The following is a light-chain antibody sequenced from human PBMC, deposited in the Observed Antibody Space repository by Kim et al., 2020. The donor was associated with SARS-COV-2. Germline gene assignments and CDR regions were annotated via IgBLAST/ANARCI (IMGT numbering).Light chain of an antibody. CDR1: SSDVGDYDY. CDR3: GSYTASSTLV. Sequence: QSALTQPASVSGSPGQSITISCTGTSSDVGDYDYVSWYQQHPGKAPKLILFDVSDRPSGVSNRFSGSKSGNTASLTISGLQSEDEADYYCGSYTASSTLVFGTGTKVTVL. CDR2: DVS. J-gene: IGLJ1*01. V-gene: IGLV2-14*03.